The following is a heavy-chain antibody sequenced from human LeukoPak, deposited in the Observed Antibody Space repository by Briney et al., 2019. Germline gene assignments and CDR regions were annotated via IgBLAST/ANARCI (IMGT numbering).Heavy chain of an antibody. Sequence: GGSLRLSCTASGFTFSSYAMNWVRQAPGKGLEWVSGIGAGGTFTYYADSVGGRFTIFRDNSRNTLYLQMNSLRADDTAVYYCATTRVTTTRLDYWGQGTLVTVSS. J-gene: IGHJ4*02. D-gene: IGHD5-12*01. CDR3: ATTRVTTTRLDY. V-gene: IGHV3-23*01. CDR1: GFTFSSYA. CDR2: IGAGGTFT.